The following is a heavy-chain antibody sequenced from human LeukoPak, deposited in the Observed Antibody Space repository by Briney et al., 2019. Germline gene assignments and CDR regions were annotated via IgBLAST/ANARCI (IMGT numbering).Heavy chain of an antibody. J-gene: IGHJ4*02. Sequence: PSETLSLTCTVSHYSISSNYYWGWIRQPPGKGLEWIGSIYHSGSTYYNPSLKSRGTISVDTSKNPSSLTLTSVTAADTAVYYCARSSGYMSNWGQGTLVTVSS. CDR1: HYSISSNYY. CDR3: ARSSGYMSN. CDR2: IYHSGST. D-gene: IGHD3-22*01. V-gene: IGHV4-38-2*02.